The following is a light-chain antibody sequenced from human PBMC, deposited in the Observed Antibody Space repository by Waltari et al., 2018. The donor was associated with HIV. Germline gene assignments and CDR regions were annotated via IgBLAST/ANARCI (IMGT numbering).Light chain of an antibody. Sequence: QSALPQPPSASGSLGQSVTISCTGSSSDIGAYDFVSWFQQHPHSDPKLLLYEVNRRPSTVSARFSGSRSGNTAFLTVAGLQPDDEATYFCSSYGDSLRVLFGGGTNVTVL. CDR3: SSYGDSLRVL. CDR1: SSDIGAYDF. CDR2: EVN. V-gene: IGLV2-8*01. J-gene: IGLJ3*02.